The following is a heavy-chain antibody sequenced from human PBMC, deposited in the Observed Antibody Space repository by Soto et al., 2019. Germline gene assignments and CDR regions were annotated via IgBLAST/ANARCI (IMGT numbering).Heavy chain of an antibody. V-gene: IGHV1-69*06. J-gene: IGHJ6*02. Sequence: SVKVSCKASGGTFSSYAISWVRQAPGQGLEWMGGIIPIFGTANYAQKFQGRVTITADKSTSTAYMELSSLRSEDTAVYYCASNWYEVRGTYGMDVWGQGTTVTVSS. D-gene: IGHD1-1*01. CDR3: ASNWYEVRGTYGMDV. CDR2: IIPIFGTA. CDR1: GGTFSSYA.